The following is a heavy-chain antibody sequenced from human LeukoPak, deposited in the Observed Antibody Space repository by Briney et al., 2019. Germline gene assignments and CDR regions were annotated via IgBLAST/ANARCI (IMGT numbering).Heavy chain of an antibody. V-gene: IGHV4-38-2*02. CDR3: ARDLGSGWYVGYYYYYMDV. J-gene: IGHJ6*03. D-gene: IGHD6-19*01. CDR2: IYHSGST. Sequence: SETLSLTCAVSGYSISSGYYWGWIRQPPGKGLEWIGSIYHSGSTYYNPSLKSRVTISVDTSKNQFSLKLSSVTAADTAVYYCARDLGSGWYVGYYYYYMDVWGKGTTVTVSS. CDR1: GYSISSGYY.